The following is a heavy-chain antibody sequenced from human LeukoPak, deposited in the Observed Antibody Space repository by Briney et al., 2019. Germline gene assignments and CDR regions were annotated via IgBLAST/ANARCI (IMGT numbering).Heavy chain of an antibody. Sequence: KTSETLSLTCTVSGGPISSGDFYWNWIRQHPGRGLEWIGYIYYSGSTYYNPSLKSRVTISVDTSKNQFSLKLSSVTAADTAVYYCARDKTTRAFDPWGQGTLVTVSS. CDR1: GGPISSGDFY. CDR3: ARDKTTRAFDP. D-gene: IGHD1/OR15-1a*01. J-gene: IGHJ5*02. CDR2: IYYSGST. V-gene: IGHV4-31*03.